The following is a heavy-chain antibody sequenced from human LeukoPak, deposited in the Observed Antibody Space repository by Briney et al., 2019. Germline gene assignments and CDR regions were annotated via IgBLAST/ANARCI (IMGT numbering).Heavy chain of an antibody. CDR2: ISYDGSNK. D-gene: IGHD6-19*01. CDR3: AKDLYSSGWYNYFDP. CDR1: GFMFSSYG. J-gene: IGHJ5*02. Sequence: GGSLRLSCAASGFMFSSYGMHWVRQAPGKGLEWVAMISYDGSNKQYTDFVKGRFTISRDNSKNTLYLQMNSLRAEDTAVYHCAKDLYSSGWYNYFDPWGQGALVTVSS. V-gene: IGHV3-30*18.